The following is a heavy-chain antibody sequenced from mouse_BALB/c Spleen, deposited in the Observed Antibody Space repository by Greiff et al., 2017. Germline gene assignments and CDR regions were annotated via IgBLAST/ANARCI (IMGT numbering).Heavy chain of an antibody. CDR2: ISSGGSYT. J-gene: IGHJ3*01. V-gene: IGHV5-6*01. D-gene: IGHD2-2*01. CDR1: GFTFSSYG. Sequence: EVMLVESGGDLVKPGGSLKLSCAASGFTFSSYGMSWVRQTPDKRLEWVATISSGGSYTYYPDSVKGRFTISRDNARNILYLQMSSLRSEDTAMYYCARVGIYGSWFAYWGQGTLVTVSA. CDR3: ARVGIYGSWFAY.